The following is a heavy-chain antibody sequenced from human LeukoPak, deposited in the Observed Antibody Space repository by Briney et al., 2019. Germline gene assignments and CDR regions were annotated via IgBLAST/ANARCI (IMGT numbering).Heavy chain of an antibody. Sequence: SETLSLTCAVYGGSFSGYYWSWIRQPPGKGLEWIEEINHSGSTTYNPSLKSRVTIPVDTSRNQFSLKLSSVTAADTAVYYCARRLDLWGRGTLVTVSS. CDR1: GGSFSGYY. V-gene: IGHV4-34*01. J-gene: IGHJ2*01. CDR2: INHSGST. CDR3: ARRLDL.